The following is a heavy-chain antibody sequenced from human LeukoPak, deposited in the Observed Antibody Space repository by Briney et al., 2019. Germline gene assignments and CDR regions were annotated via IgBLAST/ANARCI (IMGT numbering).Heavy chain of an antibody. V-gene: IGHV4-39*01. CDR1: GGSISSSSYY. CDR2: IYYSGST. Sequence: PSETLSLTCTVSGGSISSSSYYWGWIRQPPGKGLEWIGSIYYSGSTYYNPSLKSRVTISVDTSKNQFSLKLSSVTAADTAVYYCAREDWLQLPNEYWGQGTQVTVSS. CDR3: AREDWLQLPNEY. D-gene: IGHD5-24*01. J-gene: IGHJ4*02.